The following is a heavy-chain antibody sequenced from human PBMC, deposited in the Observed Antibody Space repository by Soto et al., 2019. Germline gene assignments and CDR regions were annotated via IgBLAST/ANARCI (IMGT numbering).Heavy chain of an antibody. CDR2: IKTRAEGVTT. Sequence: GGSLRLSCEASGFTFNTAWMTWLRRAPGKGLEWVALIKTRAEGVTTHYAAPVKDRFTVSRDDSKNRGYLQLNSQKTEDTAVDYCAAAIPLFRQGQFQYWRPGIQVTRSS. J-gene: IGHJ4*02. D-gene: IGHD2-2*02. CDR3: AAAIPLFRQGQFQY. CDR1: GFTFNTAW. V-gene: IGHV3-15*01.